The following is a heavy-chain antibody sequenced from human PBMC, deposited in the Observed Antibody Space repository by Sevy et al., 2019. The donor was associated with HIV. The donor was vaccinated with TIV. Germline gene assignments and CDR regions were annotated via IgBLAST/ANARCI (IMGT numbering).Heavy chain of an antibody. D-gene: IGHD6-19*01. J-gene: IGHJ6*02. CDR2: IKQDGNEK. V-gene: IGHV3-7*01. CDR1: GFTFSDYW. Sequence: GGSLRLSCVASGFTFSDYWMTWDRQAPGKGLEWVANIKQDGNEKYYMDSAKGRFTISRDNAKNSVYLQVNSLRAEDTAVYYCAREAVAGRSGPWKADYYYAGMDVWGQGTTVTVSS. CDR3: AREAVAGRSGPWKADYYYAGMDV.